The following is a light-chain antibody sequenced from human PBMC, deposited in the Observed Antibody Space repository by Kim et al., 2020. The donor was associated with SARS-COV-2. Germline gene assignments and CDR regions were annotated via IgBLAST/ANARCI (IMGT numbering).Light chain of an antibody. Sequence: PGQAARITGGANNIGGHSVHWYQQKPGQAPVLVIYYYSDRPSGIPERFAGSKAATTATLTISRVEAWDEADYYCQVWDTDTDDYVFGTGTKVTVL. V-gene: IGLV3-21*01. CDR1: NIGGHS. J-gene: IGLJ1*01. CDR3: QVWDTDTDDYV. CDR2: YYS.